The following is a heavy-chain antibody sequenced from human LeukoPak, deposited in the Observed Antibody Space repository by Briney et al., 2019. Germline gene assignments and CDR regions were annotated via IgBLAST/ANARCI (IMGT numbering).Heavy chain of an antibody. V-gene: IGHV5-51*01. CDR2: IHPGEYER. J-gene: IGHJ5*02. D-gene: IGHD6-25*01. CDR3: ARRTDSGWKWFDP. Sequence: PGESLKISCKASGYRFTSYWIGWVRQMPGKGLEWMGVIHPGEYERRYSPSFEGQVTISADRSISTAYMQWSSLKASDTAIYYCARRTDSGWKWFDPWGQGTLVTVSS. CDR1: GYRFTSYW.